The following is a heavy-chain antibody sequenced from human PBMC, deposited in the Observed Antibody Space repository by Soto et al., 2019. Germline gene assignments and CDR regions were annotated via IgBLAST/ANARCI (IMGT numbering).Heavy chain of an antibody. V-gene: IGHV1-69*01. CDR3: ARDIDYDSSGYYFGGLDY. CDR2: IIPIFGTA. CDR1: GGTFSSYA. D-gene: IGHD3-22*01. J-gene: IGHJ4*02. Sequence: QVQLVQSGAEVKKPGSSVKVSCKASGGTFSSYAISWVRQAPGQGLEWMGGIIPIFGTANYAQKFQGRVTITADESTSTAYMELSSLRSEDTAVYYCARDIDYDSSGYYFGGLDYWGQGTLVTVSS.